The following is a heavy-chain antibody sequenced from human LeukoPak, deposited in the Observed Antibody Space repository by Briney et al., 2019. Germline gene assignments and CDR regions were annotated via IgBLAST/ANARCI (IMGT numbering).Heavy chain of an antibody. Sequence: TSETLSLTCTISGGSISSYFWSWIRQPPGKGLEWIGYIYYSGSTNYNPSFKSRVTISVDTSKNQFSLKLTSVTAADTAVYYCARDWGVAATPGYMDVWGKGTTVTVSS. CDR3: ARDWGVAATPGYMDV. J-gene: IGHJ6*03. V-gene: IGHV4-59*01. D-gene: IGHD3-16*01. CDR1: GGSISSYF. CDR2: IYYSGST.